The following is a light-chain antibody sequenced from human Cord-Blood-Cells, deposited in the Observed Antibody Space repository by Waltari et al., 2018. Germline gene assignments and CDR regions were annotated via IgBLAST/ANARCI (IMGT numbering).Light chain of an antibody. CDR2: DYS. J-gene: IGLJ2*01. CDR3: CSYAGSYTLV. V-gene: IGLV2-11*01. CDR1: SSDVGGHNY. Sequence: QSALTQPRSVSGSTGQSVTISCPGTSSDVGGHNYVSWSQQHPGKAPNLMIYDYSKRPSGVPDRFSGSKSGNTASLTISGLQAEDEADYYCCSYAGSYTLVFGGGTKLTVL.